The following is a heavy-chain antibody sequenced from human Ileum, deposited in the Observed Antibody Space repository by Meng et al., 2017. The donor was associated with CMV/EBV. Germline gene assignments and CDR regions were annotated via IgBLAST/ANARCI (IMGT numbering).Heavy chain of an antibody. Sequence: LRLRVSGPVLVGHSGTLSRTCTVSVCSISRCCCYLGWSCQPPGKGLEWIGGIYYSGSTNYNPSLKSRVSISVDTSKNQFSLKLSSVTAADTTVYYCARDEWNSSWPTVRVFDYWSQGTLVTVSS. J-gene: IGHJ4*02. CDR1: VCSISRCCCY. CDR2: IYYSGST. D-gene: IGHD6-13*01. V-gene: IGHV4-39*07. CDR3: ARDEWNSSWPTVRVFDY.